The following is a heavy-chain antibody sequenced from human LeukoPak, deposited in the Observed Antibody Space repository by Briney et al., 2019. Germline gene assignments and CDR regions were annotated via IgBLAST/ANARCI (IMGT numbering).Heavy chain of an antibody. CDR2: IKSKTDGGTT. CDR1: GFTFSNAL. J-gene: IGHJ4*02. CDR3: TTREGYSSSWLDDY. D-gene: IGHD6-13*01. Sequence: GGSLRHSCAPSGFTFSNALVNLVRQAPGEGLEWVGRIKSKTDGGTTDYAAPVKGRFTISRDDSKNTLYLQMNSLKTENTAVYYCTTREGYSSSWLDDYWGQGTLVTVSS. V-gene: IGHV3-15*01.